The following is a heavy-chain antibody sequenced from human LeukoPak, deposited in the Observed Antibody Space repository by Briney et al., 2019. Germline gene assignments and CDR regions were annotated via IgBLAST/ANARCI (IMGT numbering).Heavy chain of an antibody. D-gene: IGHD1-26*01. CDR2: ISYDGSNK. Sequence: GGSLRLSCAASGFTFSTYGMHWVRQAPGKGLEWVAVISYDGSNKYYADSVKGRFTISRDNSKNTLYLQMNSLRPEDTAVYYCARDGSVPRWGQGTLVTVSS. V-gene: IGHV3-30*19. CDR3: ARDGSVPR. CDR1: GFTFSTYG. J-gene: IGHJ4*02.